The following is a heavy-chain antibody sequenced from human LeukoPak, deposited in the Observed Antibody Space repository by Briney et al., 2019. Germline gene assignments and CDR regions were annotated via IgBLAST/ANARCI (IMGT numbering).Heavy chain of an antibody. D-gene: IGHD4-17*01. CDR1: GFTFSSYA. J-gene: IGHJ4*02. Sequence: GGSLRLSCAASGFTFSSYAMSWVRQAPGKGLEWVSAISGSTDRTYYADTVKGRFTISRDNSKNTLYLQMNSLRAEDTAVYYCAKGPLRRPLDYWGQGTLVTVSS. V-gene: IGHV3-23*01. CDR2: ISGSTDRT. CDR3: AKGPLRRPLDY.